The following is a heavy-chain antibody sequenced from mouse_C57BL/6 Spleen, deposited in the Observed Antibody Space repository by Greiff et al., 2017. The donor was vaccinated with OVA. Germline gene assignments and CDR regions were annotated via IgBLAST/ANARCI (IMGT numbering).Heavy chain of an antibody. CDR2: ISSGSSTI. D-gene: IGHD1-1*02. CDR3: AGGGTRFAY. Sequence: EVKVVESGGGLVKPGGSLKLSCAASGFTFSDYGMHWVRQAPEKGLEWVAYISSGSSTIYYADTVKGRFTISRDNAKNTLFLQMTSLRSEDTAMYYCAGGGTRFAYWGQGTLVTVSA. J-gene: IGHJ3*01. V-gene: IGHV5-17*01. CDR1: GFTFSDYG.